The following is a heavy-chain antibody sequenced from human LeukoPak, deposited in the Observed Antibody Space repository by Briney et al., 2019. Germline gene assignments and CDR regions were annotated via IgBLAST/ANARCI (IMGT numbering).Heavy chain of an antibody. CDR1: GFTFSSYG. D-gene: IGHD5-12*01. CDR3: AKDGKKWQEPLES. J-gene: IGHJ4*02. V-gene: IGHV3-30*18. Sequence: PGRSLRLSCAASGFTFSSYGMHWVRQAPGKGLEWVALISYDGSNKFYPDSVKGRFTISRDNSKLYLQMNGLRPEDTAVYYCAKDGKKWQEPLESWGQGTLVTVSS. CDR2: ISYDGSNK.